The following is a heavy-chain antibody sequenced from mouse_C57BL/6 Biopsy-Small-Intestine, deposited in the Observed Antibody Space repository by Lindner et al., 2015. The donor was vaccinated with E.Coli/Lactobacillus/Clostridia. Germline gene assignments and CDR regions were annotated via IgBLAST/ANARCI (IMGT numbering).Heavy chain of an antibody. CDR3: ARREVYYFDN. CDR2: IYPYNGVS. CDR1: GYSFTGYY. V-gene: IGHV1-31*01. J-gene: IGHJ2*01. Sequence: VQLQESGPELVKPGTAVKISCKASGYSFTGYYMHWVKQSHGNLLDWIGYIYPYNGVSGYNQKFEGKASLTVDKSSTTAYMELRSLTSEDSAVYFCARREVYYFDNWGQGTTLTVSS.